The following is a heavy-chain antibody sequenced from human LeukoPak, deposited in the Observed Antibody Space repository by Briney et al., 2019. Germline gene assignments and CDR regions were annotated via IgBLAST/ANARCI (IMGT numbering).Heavy chain of an antibody. Sequence: ASLKVSCTASGYTFTGYYMHWMRQAPGQGLEWMGWINPNSGGTNYAQKFQGRVTMTRDTSISPVYMELSRLRSDDTAVYYCARDLGGGWWELLSHYFDYWGRGTLVTVSS. D-gene: IGHD1-26*01. CDR2: INPNSGGT. CDR3: ARDLGGGWWELLSHYFDY. V-gene: IGHV1-2*02. CDR1: GYTFTGYY. J-gene: IGHJ4*02.